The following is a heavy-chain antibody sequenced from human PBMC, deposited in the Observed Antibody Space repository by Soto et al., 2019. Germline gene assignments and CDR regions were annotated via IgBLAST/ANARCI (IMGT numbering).Heavy chain of an antibody. D-gene: IGHD1-7*01. CDR1: GDSVSSNSAA. CDR2: TYYRSRWSN. J-gene: IGHJ6*03. Sequence: PSQTLSLTCAISGDSVSSNSAAWNWIRLSPSRGLEWLARTYYRSRWSNDYAVSVRSRITVNPDTSKNQFSLQLTSVTPEDTGVYYCAGTTSHPLYYMDVWGKGTTVTVSS. CDR3: AGTTSHPLYYMDV. V-gene: IGHV6-1*01.